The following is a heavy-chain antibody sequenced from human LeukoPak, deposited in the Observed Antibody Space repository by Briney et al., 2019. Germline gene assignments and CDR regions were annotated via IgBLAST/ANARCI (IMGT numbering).Heavy chain of an antibody. CDR1: GYTFTGYY. D-gene: IGHD3-16*02. J-gene: IGHJ6*03. V-gene: IGHV1-2*06. Sequence: ASVXVSCKASGYTFTGYYMHWVRQAPGQGLEWMGRINPNSGGTNYAQKFQGRVTMTRDTSISTAYMELSRLRSDDTAVYYCARLVRNYYYMDVWGKGTTVTVSS. CDR3: ARLVRNYYYMDV. CDR2: INPNSGGT.